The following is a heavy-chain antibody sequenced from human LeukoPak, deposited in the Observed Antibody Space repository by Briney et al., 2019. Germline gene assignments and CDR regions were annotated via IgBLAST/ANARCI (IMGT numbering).Heavy chain of an antibody. Sequence: PSETLSLTCTVSGGSISSSYWTWIRQPPGKGLEWIGYIYYSGSTNYNPSLKSRVTISVDTSKNQFSLNLSSVTAADTAVYYCASAIAEDFYYYYMDVWGNGTTVTVSS. CDR2: IYYSGST. D-gene: IGHD1-14*01. CDR1: GGSISSSY. V-gene: IGHV4-59*01. CDR3: ASAIAEDFYYYYMDV. J-gene: IGHJ6*03.